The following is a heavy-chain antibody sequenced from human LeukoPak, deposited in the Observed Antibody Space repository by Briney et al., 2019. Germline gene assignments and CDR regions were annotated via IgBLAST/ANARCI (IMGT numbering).Heavy chain of an antibody. J-gene: IGHJ1*01. CDR1: GFTFSNDA. V-gene: IGHV3-23*01. CDR2: ISGISRNT. CDR3: AKDLVRAECNAGSCYPFEH. D-gene: IGHD5-12*01. Sequence: GGSLILACAASGFTFSNDAIGWVRRAPGRGLGWDTTISGISRNTNYADAVNGRFTISRDTTKNTRSLQTHSLRAEDTAIYFCAKDLVRAECNAGSCYPFEHWGQGTLVTDSS.